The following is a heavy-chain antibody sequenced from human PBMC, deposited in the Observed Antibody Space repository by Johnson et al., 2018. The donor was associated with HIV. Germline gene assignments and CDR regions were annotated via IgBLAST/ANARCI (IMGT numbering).Heavy chain of an antibody. Sequence: VQLVESGGGLEQPGGSLRLSCAASGFTFSSNWMHWVRQAPGKGLVWVSRISSDGSSTYYADSVKGRFTISRDNAKTSVSLQMNSLRIEDTAVYYCAREGGQYDLWSAYYQDAFDIWVQGTVVTVSS. CDR1: GFTFSSNW. CDR3: AREGGQYDLWSAYYQDAFDI. V-gene: IGHV3-74*01. D-gene: IGHD3-3*01. CDR2: ISSDGSST. J-gene: IGHJ3*02.